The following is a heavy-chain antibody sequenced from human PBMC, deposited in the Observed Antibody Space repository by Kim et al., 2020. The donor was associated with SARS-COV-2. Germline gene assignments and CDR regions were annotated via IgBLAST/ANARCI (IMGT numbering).Heavy chain of an antibody. Sequence: GGSLRLSCAASGFTFSSYAMHWVRQAPGKGLEWVAVISYDGSNKYYADSVKGRFTISRDNSKNTLYLQMNSLRAEDTAVYYCARDLRAAAHFDPWGQGTLVTVSS. D-gene: IGHD6-13*01. CDR3: ARDLRAAAHFDP. V-gene: IGHV3-30-3*01. CDR2: ISYDGSNK. J-gene: IGHJ5*02. CDR1: GFTFSSYA.